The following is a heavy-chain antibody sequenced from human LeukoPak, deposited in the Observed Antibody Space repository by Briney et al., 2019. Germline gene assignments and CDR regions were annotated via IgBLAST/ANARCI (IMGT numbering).Heavy chain of an antibody. V-gene: IGHV3-48*04. CDR3: ARTGPQGTTSRSGFDV. CDR1: GFTFNTFN. Sequence: GGSLRLSCAASGFTFNTFNMNWLRQAPGKGLEWVSYISSSSSTIYYADSVKGRFTISRDNAKNSLYLQMNSLRAEDTAVYYCARTGPQGTTSRSGFDVWGKGTTVTVSS. J-gene: IGHJ6*04. D-gene: IGHD1-14*01. CDR2: ISSSSSTI.